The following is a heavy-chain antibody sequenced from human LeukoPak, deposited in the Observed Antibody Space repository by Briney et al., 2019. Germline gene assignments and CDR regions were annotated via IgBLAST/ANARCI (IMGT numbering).Heavy chain of an antibody. V-gene: IGHV3-23*01. D-gene: IGHD6-13*01. CDR2: ISGSGGST. Sequence: GGSLRLSCAASGFTFSSYAMSWVRQAPGKGLEWVSAISGSGGSTYYADSVKGRFTISRDNSKNTLYLQMNSLRAEDTAVYYCATLTYSSSSRYFDLWGRGTLVTVSS. CDR3: ATLTYSSSSRYFDL. J-gene: IGHJ2*01. CDR1: GFTFSSYA.